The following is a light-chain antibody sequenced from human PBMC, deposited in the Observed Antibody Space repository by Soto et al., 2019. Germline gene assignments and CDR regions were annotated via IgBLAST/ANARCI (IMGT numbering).Light chain of an antibody. J-gene: IGLJ3*02. CDR2: GNS. Sequence: QSVLTQPPSVSGAPGQRVTISCTGSSSNIGAGYDVHWYQQLPGTAPKLLIYGNSNRPSGVPDRFSGSKSGTSASLAITGLQAEDEADYYCQSYDSSLWVFGGGNKLTVL. CDR3: QSYDSSLWV. CDR1: SSNIGAGYD. V-gene: IGLV1-40*01.